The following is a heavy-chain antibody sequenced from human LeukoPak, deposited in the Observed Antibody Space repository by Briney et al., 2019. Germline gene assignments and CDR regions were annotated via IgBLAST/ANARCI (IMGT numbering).Heavy chain of an antibody. CDR3: AKSGGGVVTAMPPNYSGYYYYMDV. Sequence: AGGSLRLSCTASGFTFGDYAMSWVRQAPGKGLEWVGFIRSKAYGGTTEYAASVKGRFTISRDNSKNTLYLQMNSLRAEDTAVYYCAKSGGGVVTAMPPNYSGYYYYMDVWGKGTTVTISS. CDR2: IRSKAYGGTT. V-gene: IGHV3-49*04. CDR1: GFTFGDYA. D-gene: IGHD2-21*02. J-gene: IGHJ6*03.